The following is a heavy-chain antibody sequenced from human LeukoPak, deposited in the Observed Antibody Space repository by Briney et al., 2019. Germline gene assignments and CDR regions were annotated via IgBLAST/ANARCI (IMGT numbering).Heavy chain of an antibody. V-gene: IGHV3-49*04. D-gene: IGHD3-10*01. CDR3: SRADYYGSGSPISLDV. Sequence: GGSLRLSCAASGFTFSDYYMSWVRQAPGKGLEWVGFIRSKAYGVATEHAASVEGRFTISRDDSKSIAYLQMNSLKTEDTAVYYCSRADYYGSGSPISLDVWGKGTTVTVSS. CDR1: GFTFSDYY. J-gene: IGHJ6*04. CDR2: IRSKAYGVAT.